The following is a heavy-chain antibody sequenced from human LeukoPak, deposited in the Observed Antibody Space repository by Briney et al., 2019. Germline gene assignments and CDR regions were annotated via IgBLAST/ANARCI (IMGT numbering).Heavy chain of an antibody. Sequence: GGSLRLSCAASGFTVSSNYMSWVRQAPGKGLEWVSVIYSGGSTYYADSVKGRFTISRDNSKNTLYLQMNSLRAEDTAVYYCASRQPGSYYYGMDVWGQGTTVTVSS. D-gene: IGHD3-10*01. J-gene: IGHJ6*02. CDR3: ASRQPGSYYYGMDV. CDR1: GFTVSSNY. CDR2: IYSGGST. V-gene: IGHV3-53*01.